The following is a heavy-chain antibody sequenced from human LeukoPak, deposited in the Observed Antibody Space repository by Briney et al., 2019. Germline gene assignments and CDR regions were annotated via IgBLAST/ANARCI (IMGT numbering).Heavy chain of an antibody. CDR1: GFTFSSYS. CDR3: ARWYSGSQYFDY. V-gene: IGHV3-21*01. Sequence: GGSLRLSCAASGFTFSSYSMNWVRQAPGKGLEWVSSISSSSSYIYYPDSMKGRFTISRDNTKNSLYLQINSLRAEDTAVYYCARWYSGSQYFDYWGQGTLVTVSS. CDR2: ISSSSSYI. D-gene: IGHD1-26*01. J-gene: IGHJ4*02.